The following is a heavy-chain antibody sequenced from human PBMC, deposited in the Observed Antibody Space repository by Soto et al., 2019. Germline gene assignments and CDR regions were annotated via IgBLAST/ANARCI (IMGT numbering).Heavy chain of an antibody. V-gene: IGHV3-23*01. CDR1: GFTFSSYT. J-gene: IGHJ4*02. D-gene: IGHD5-18*01. Sequence: PGGSLRLSCAASGFTFSSYTMSWVRQAPGKGLEWVSAISGSGGSTYYADSVKGRFTISRGNSKNTLYLQMNSLRAEDTAVYYCAKDRAAWIQLWLRGSYFDYWGQGTLVTCSS. CDR3: AKDRAAWIQLWLRGSYFDY. CDR2: ISGSGGST.